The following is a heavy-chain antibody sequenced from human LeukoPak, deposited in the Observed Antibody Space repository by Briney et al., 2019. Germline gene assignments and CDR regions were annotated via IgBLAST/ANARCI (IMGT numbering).Heavy chain of an antibody. Sequence: GGSLRLSCAASGFTFSSYSMNWVRQAPGKGLEWVSGIGSNSVPTVYADSVKGRFTISRDNSKSMLYRQMDSLRVEDTAVYYCAKHCSGYCNTASEKRFDPWGQGTLVTVSS. CDR3: AKHCSGYCNTASEKRFDP. D-gene: IGHD2-2*03. V-gene: IGHV3-23*01. J-gene: IGHJ5*02. CDR1: GFTFSSYS. CDR2: IGSNSVPT.